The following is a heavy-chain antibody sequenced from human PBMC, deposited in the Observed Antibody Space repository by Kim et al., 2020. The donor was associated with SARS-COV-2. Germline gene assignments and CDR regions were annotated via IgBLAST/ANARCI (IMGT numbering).Heavy chain of an antibody. D-gene: IGHD6-13*01. CDR1: GFTFSSYS. CDR2: ISSSSSYI. CDR3: ASSIAAAGREGY. J-gene: IGHJ4*02. Sequence: GGSLRLSCAASGFTFSSYSMNWVRQAPGKGLEWVSSISSSSSYIYYADSVKGRFTISRDNAKNSLYLQMNSLRAEDTAVYYCASSIAAAGREGYWGQGTLVTVSS. V-gene: IGHV3-21*01.